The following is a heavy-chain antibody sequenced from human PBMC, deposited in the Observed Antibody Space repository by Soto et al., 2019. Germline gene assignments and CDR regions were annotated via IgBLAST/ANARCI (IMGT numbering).Heavy chain of an antibody. CDR3: EGFIGVAGPYYYYGMDV. CDR2: INAGNGNT. J-gene: IGHJ6*02. Sequence: GASVKVSCKASGYTFTSYAMHWVRQAPGQRLEWMGWINAGNGNTKYSQKFQGWVTMTRDTSISTAYMELSRLRSDDTAVYYCEGFIGVAGPYYYYGMDVWGQGTTVTVSS. CDR1: GYTFTSYA. D-gene: IGHD6-19*01. V-gene: IGHV1-3*01.